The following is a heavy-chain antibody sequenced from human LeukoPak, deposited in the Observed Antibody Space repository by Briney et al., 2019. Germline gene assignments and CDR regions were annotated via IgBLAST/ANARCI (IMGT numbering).Heavy chain of an antibody. J-gene: IGHJ3*02. V-gene: IGHV1-3*01. D-gene: IGHD3-3*01. CDR3: ARARITIFGVVTRNAFDI. CDR1: GYTLTSYA. Sequence: ASVKVSCKASGYTLTSYAMHWVRQAPGQRLEWMGWINAGNGNTKYSQKFQGRVTITRDTSASTAYMELSSLRSEDTAVYYCARARITIFGVVTRNAFDIWGQGTMVTVSS. CDR2: INAGNGNT.